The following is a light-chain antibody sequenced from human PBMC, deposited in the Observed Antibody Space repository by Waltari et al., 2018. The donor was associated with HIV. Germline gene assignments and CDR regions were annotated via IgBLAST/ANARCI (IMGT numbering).Light chain of an antibody. V-gene: IGLV2-8*01. Sequence: QSALTQPPSASGSPGQSVTISCTGTSSDVGGYNYVSWYKQHPRKAPKLMIYEVSKRPSGFPKRFSGSKSGNTAALTVAGLRAEDEADYYCSSYAGSNNKVFGGGTKLTVL. J-gene: IGLJ3*02. CDR2: EVS. CDR1: SSDVGGYNY. CDR3: SSYAGSNNKV.